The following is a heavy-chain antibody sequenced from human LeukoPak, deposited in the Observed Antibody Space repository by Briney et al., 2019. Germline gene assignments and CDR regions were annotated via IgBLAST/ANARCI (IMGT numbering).Heavy chain of an antibody. D-gene: IGHD2-2*01. J-gene: IGHJ6*03. Sequence: SVKVSCKASGGTFSSYAISWVRQAPGQGLEWMGGIIPIFGTANYAQKFQGRVTITTDESTSTAYMELSSLRSEDTAVYYCASHYCSSTSCYHYYYYYMDVWGKGTTVTVSS. CDR1: GGTFSSYA. CDR2: IIPIFGTA. CDR3: ASHYCSSTSCYHYYYYYMDV. V-gene: IGHV1-69*05.